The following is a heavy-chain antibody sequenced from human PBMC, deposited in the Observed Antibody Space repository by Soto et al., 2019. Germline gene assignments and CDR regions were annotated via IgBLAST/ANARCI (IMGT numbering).Heavy chain of an antibody. Sequence: GESLKISCAASGFTFSNAWMSWVRQAPGKGLEWVGRIKSKTDGGTTDYAAPVKGRFTISRDDSKNTLYLQMNSLKTEDTAVYYCTTVGDIVLMATLGMDVWGQGTTVTVSS. J-gene: IGHJ6*02. CDR1: GFTFSNAW. CDR2: IKSKTDGGTT. D-gene: IGHD2-8*01. CDR3: TTVGDIVLMATLGMDV. V-gene: IGHV3-15*01.